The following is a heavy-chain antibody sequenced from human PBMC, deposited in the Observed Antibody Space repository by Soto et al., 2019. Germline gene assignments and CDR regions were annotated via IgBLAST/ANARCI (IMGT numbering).Heavy chain of an antibody. D-gene: IGHD4-17*01. Sequence: PSETLSLTCTVSGGSISSGGYYWSWIRQHPGKGLEWIGYIYYSGSTYYNPSLKSRVTISVDTSKNQFSLKLSSVTAADTAVYYCARASTTVTTLDYWGQGTLVTVSS. CDR3: ARASTTVTTLDY. CDR1: GGSISSGGYY. V-gene: IGHV4-31*03. J-gene: IGHJ4*02. CDR2: IYYSGST.